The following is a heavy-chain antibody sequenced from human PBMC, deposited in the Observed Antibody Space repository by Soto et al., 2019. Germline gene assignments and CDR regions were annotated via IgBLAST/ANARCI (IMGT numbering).Heavy chain of an antibody. CDR2: IWYDGSNK. CDR1: GFTFSSYG. CDR3: ARAHGDYLESAFDI. Sequence: GGSLRLSCAASGFTFSSYGMHWVRQAPGKGLEWVAVIWYDGSNKYYADSVKGRFTISRDNSKNTLHLQMNSLRAEDTAVYYCARAHGDYLESAFDIWGQGTMVTVSS. J-gene: IGHJ3*02. D-gene: IGHD4-17*01. V-gene: IGHV3-33*01.